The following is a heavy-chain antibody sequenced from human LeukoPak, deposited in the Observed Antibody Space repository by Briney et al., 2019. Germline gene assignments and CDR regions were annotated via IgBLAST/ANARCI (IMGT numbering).Heavy chain of an antibody. D-gene: IGHD6-6*01. Sequence: ASVKVSCKASGYTFTSYDINWVRQATGQGLEWMGWMNPNSGNTGYAQKFQGRVTMTRNTSISTAYMELSSLRSEDTAVYYCAGGGGSSADYYYYGMDVWGQGTTVTVSS. CDR2: MNPNSGNT. CDR3: AGGGGSSADYYYYGMDV. J-gene: IGHJ6*02. CDR1: GYTFTSYD. V-gene: IGHV1-8*01.